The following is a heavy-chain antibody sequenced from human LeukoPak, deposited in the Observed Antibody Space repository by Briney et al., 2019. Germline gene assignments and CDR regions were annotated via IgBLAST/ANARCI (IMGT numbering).Heavy chain of an antibody. V-gene: IGHV1-46*01. CDR2: INTRDRST. CDR1: GYTFTNYF. D-gene: IGHD6-13*01. CDR3: ARVGPGIAAEA. J-gene: IGHJ4*02. Sequence: ASVKVSCKASGYTFTNYFIHWVRQAPGQGLEWMGIINTRDRSTDYQQKFQGRVAMTRDTATTTVHMVLSSLRSEDTAMYYCARVGPGIAAEAWGQGTLVTVSS.